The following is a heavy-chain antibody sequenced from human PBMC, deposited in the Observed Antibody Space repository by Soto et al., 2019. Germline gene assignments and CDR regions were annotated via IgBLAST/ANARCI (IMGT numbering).Heavy chain of an antibody. CDR1: GFAFGSYW. CDR3: LRDQRHWNEFADQ. CDR2: ISQDGAIA. Sequence: VQLVESGGGLVQPGGSLRLSCAASGFAFGSYWMHWARQAPGKGLVWVSRISQDGAIATQAASENGRFTISRDNAKNTLFLQMNSLRADDAAVYYCLRDQRHWNEFADQWGQGTLVTVSS. D-gene: IGHD1-1*01. V-gene: IGHV3-74*01. J-gene: IGHJ4*02.